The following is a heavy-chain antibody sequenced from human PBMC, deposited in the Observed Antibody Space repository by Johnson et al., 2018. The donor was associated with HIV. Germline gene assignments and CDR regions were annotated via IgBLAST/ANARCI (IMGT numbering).Heavy chain of an antibody. D-gene: IGHD4-11*01. CDR1: GFTFSSYG. V-gene: IGHV3-30*03. J-gene: IGHJ3*02. CDR2: TSNGGGNK. Sequence: QVQLVESGGGVVQPGRSLRLSCAASGFTFSSYGMLWVRQAPGKGLEWLAVTSNGGGNKYYSDSVKGRFTISRDSSKNTLYLQMNSLRAEDTAVYYCGRDINYSNYVTDAFDIWGQGTVVTVSS. CDR3: GRDINYSNYVTDAFDI.